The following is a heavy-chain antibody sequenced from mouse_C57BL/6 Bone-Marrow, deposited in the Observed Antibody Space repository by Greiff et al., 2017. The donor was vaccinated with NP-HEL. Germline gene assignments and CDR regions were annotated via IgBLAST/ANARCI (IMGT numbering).Heavy chain of an antibody. CDR3: ARSDSRGYFDY. D-gene: IGHD1-1*01. J-gene: IGHJ2*01. V-gene: IGHV1-61*01. CDR1: GYTFTSYW. CDR2: IYPSDSET. Sequence: VQLQQPGAELVRPGSSVKLSCKASGYTFTSYWMDWVKQRPGQGLEWIGNIYPSDSETHYNQKFKDKATLTVDKSSSTAYMQLSSLTSEDSAVYYCARSDSRGYFDYWGQGTTLTVSS.